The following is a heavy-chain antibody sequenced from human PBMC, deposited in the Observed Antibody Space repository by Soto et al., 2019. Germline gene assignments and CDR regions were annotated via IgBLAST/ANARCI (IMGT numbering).Heavy chain of an antibody. CDR3: ARHDFRYYVMDV. CDR2: IDPSDSYT. V-gene: IGHV5-10-1*01. D-gene: IGHD3-16*01. J-gene: IGHJ6*02. Sequence: GESLKISCKGSGYSFTSYWSSWVRQMPGKGLEWMGRIDPSDSYTNYSPSFQGHVTISADKSISTAYLQWSSLKASDTAMYYCARHDFRYYVMDVWGQGTTVTVSS. CDR1: GYSFTSYW.